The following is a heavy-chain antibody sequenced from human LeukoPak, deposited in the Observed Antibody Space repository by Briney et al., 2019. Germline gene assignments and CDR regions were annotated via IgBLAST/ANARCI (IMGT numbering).Heavy chain of an antibody. CDR3: ARGLNYYGSGSYRDWFDP. V-gene: IGHV1-2*04. J-gene: IGHJ5*02. D-gene: IGHD3-10*01. CDR1: GYTFTGYY. CDR2: INPNSGGT. Sequence: ASVKVSCKASGYTFTGYYMHWVRQAPGQGLEWMGWINPNSGGTNYAQKFQGWVTMTRDTSISTAYMEPSRLRSDDTAVYYCARGLNYYGSGSYRDWFDPWGQGTLVTVSS.